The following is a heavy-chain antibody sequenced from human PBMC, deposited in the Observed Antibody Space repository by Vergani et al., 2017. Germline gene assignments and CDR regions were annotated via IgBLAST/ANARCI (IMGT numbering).Heavy chain of an antibody. D-gene: IGHD3-22*01. Sequence: EVQLVESGGGLVQPGRSLRLSCAASGFTFDDYAMHWVRQAPGKGLEWVSGISWNSGSIGYADSVKGRFTISRDNAKNSLYLQMNSLRAEDTALYYCAKGYYYDSSGYYYTVGFFDYWGQGTLVTVSS. CDR3: AKGYYYDSSGYYYTVGFFDY. V-gene: IGHV3-9*01. CDR1: GFTFDDYA. CDR2: ISWNSGSI. J-gene: IGHJ4*02.